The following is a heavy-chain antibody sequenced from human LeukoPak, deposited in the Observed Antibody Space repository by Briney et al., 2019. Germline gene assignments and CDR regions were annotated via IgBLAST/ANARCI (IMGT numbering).Heavy chain of an antibody. CDR3: ARLRFDFLSGYTHPYFDY. V-gene: IGHV4-39*01. CDR1: GGSISSSSYS. J-gene: IGHJ4*02. Sequence: SETLSFTCTVSGGSISSSSYSWGWIRQPPGRGLECIGSIDYSGATYYNPSLKRRVTISVDTSKIQFSLKLSSVAATDTAAYFCARLRFDFLSGYTHPYFDYWGQGTLVTVSS. CDR2: IDYSGAT. D-gene: IGHD3-3*01.